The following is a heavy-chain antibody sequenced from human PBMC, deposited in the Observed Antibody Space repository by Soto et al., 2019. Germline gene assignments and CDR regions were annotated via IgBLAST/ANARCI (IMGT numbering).Heavy chain of an antibody. J-gene: IGHJ4*02. V-gene: IGHV3-30*03. D-gene: IGHD6-13*01. CDR1: GFTFSSYG. Sequence: PGGSLRLSCAASGFTFSSYGMHWVRQAPGKGLEWVAVISYDGSNKYYADSVKGRFTISRDNAKNSLYLQMNSLRAEDTAVYYCATDRVIIAAADHPDYWGQGTLVTVSS. CDR2: ISYDGSNK. CDR3: ATDRVIIAAADHPDY.